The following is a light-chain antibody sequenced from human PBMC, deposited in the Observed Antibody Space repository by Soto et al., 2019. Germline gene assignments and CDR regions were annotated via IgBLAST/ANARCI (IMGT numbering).Light chain of an antibody. CDR2: GNS. CDR3: QSYDSSLWGV. J-gene: IGLJ2*01. V-gene: IGLV1-40*01. CDR1: SSKIGAGYD. Sequence: QSVLTHPPSVSGAPGQRVTLSCTGSSSKIGAGYDVHWYQQLPGTAPKLLIYGNSNRPSGVPDRFSGSKSGTSASLAITGLKDEDEADYYCQSYDSSLWGVFGGGTKLTVL.